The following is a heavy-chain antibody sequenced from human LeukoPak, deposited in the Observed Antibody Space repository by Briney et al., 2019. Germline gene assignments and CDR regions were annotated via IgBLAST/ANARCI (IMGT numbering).Heavy chain of an antibody. CDR2: IYYSGST. CDR3: ARSITGTTFYYYGMDV. V-gene: IGHV4-59*01. J-gene: IGHJ6*04. CDR1: GCSISSYY. Sequence: SETLSLTCTVSGCSISSYYWSWIRQPPGKGLEWIGYIYYSGSTNYNPSLKSRVTISVDTSKNQFSLKLSSVTAADTAVYYCARSITGTTFYYYGMDVWGKGTTVTVSS. D-gene: IGHD1-20*01.